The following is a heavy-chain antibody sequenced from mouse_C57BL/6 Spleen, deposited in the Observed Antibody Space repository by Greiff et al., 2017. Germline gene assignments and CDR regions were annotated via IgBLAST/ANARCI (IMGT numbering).Heavy chain of an antibody. J-gene: IGHJ4*01. CDR1: GYTFTSYW. CDR2: INPSYGGT. V-gene: IGHV1-53*01. Sequence: QVQLQQPGTELVKPGASVKLSCKASGYTFTSYWMHWVKQRPGHGLEWIGNINPSYGGTNYNEKFKSKATLTVDKSSSTAYMQLSSLTSEDSAVYYCARGGTTVVAYYAMDYWGQGTSGTVSS. D-gene: IGHD1-1*01. CDR3: ARGGTTVVAYYAMDY.